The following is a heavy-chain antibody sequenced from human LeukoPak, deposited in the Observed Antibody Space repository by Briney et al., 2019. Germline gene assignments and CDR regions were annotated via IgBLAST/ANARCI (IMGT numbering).Heavy chain of an antibody. CDR1: GFNFTNYA. J-gene: IGHJ4*02. CDR2: ISYDGSNK. CDR3: AREGYYDSSGYYYGINYFDY. V-gene: IGHV3-30-3*01. D-gene: IGHD3-22*01. Sequence: GGSLRLSCAASGFNFTNYAMNWVRQAPGKGLEWVAVISYDGSNKYYADSVKGRFTISRDNSKNTLYLQMNSLRAEDTAVYYCAREGYYDSSGYYYGINYFDYWGQGTLVTVSS.